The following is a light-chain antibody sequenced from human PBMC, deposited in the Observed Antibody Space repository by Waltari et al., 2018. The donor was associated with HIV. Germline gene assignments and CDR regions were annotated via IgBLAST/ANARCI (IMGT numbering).Light chain of an antibody. Sequence: DIVMTQSPDSLAVSLGERATINCKSSQSLLYSSDNKNYLAWYQQKPGQPPELLIYWASTRESGVPDRFSGRGSGTDFTLTINSLQAEDVAVYYCQQYYSTLALTFGGGTKVEIK. J-gene: IGKJ4*01. CDR1: QSLLYSSDNKNY. CDR3: QQYYSTLALT. V-gene: IGKV4-1*01. CDR2: WAS.